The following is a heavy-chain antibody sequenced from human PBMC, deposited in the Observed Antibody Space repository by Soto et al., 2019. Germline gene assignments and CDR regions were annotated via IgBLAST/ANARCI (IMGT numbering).Heavy chain of an antibody. Sequence: ASVTVSCKASGYIFSSPCIYCVRQAPGQGRQWMGIINPGGGRTAYAQKFQGRVTLTRDMSTSTVYMELTSLTYDDTAVYYCARDVSGPGATYVMDVWGQGIQVTVSS. CDR1: GYIFSSPC. D-gene: IGHD2-2*01. V-gene: IGHV1-46*01. CDR3: ARDVSGPGATYVMDV. J-gene: IGHJ4*02. CDR2: INPGGGRT.